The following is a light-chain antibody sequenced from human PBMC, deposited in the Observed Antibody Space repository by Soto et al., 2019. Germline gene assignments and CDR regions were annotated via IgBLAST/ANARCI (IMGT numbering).Light chain of an antibody. V-gene: IGKV2-28*01. Sequence: DIVMTQSPLSLPVTPGEPASISCRSSQSLLHSNGYNYLDWYPQKPGQSPQLLIYLGSNRSSGVPDRFSGSGSGTDFTLKISRVEAEDVGVYYCMQALQKISFGQGTRLEIK. J-gene: IGKJ5*01. CDR3: MQALQKIS. CDR1: QSLLHSNGYNY. CDR2: LGS.